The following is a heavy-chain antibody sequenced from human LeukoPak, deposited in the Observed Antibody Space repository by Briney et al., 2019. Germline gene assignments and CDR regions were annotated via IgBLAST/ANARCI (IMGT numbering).Heavy chain of an antibody. CDR2: INHSGST. J-gene: IGHJ4*02. D-gene: IGHD4-17*01. Sequence: PSETLSLTCAVYGGSSSGYYWSWIRQPPGKGLEWIGEINHSGSTNYNPSLKSRVTISVDASKNQFSLKLSSVTAADTAVYYCARGNDYGDYVYFDYWGQGTLVTVSS. CDR1: GGSSSGYY. CDR3: ARGNDYGDYVYFDY. V-gene: IGHV4-34*01.